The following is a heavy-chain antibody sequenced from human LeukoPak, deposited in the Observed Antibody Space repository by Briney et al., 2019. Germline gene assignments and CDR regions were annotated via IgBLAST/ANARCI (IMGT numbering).Heavy chain of an antibody. CDR2: IYYSGNT. V-gene: IGHV4-59*01. D-gene: IGHD3-22*01. Sequence: SETLSLTCTVSGGSISSYYWSWIRQPPGKGLEWIGYIYYSGNTNYNTSLKSRVTISVETSKNQFSLKLSSVNAADTAVYYCARVTGYMIEDYFDYWGQGTLVTVSS. CDR1: GGSISSYY. J-gene: IGHJ4*02. CDR3: ARVTGYMIEDYFDY.